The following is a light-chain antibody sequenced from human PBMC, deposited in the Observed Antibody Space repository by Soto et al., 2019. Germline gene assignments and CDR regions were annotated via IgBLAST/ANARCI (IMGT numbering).Light chain of an antibody. Sequence: QSALTQPASVSGSPGQSITISCTGTSSDVGSYNLFSWYQQHPNKATKLMNSEGSKPPAVVSSRFSGYKSANTTFLTISVLQADDEADYCCCSYAGSNTYVFGTGTKLTVL. J-gene: IGLJ1*01. CDR1: SSDVGSYNL. CDR3: CSYAGSNTYV. V-gene: IGLV2-23*01. CDR2: EGS.